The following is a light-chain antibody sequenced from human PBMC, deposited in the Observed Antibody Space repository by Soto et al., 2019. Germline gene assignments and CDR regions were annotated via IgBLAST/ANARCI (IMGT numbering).Light chain of an antibody. J-gene: IGKJ5*01. Sequence: EIVLTHSPATLSLSPCERATLSFRASQSVSSYLAWYQQKPGQAPRLLIYDASNRATGIPARFSGSGSGTDFTLTISSLEPEDFAVYYCQQRSNRPITFGQGTRLEIK. CDR1: QSVSSY. CDR2: DAS. V-gene: IGKV3-11*01. CDR3: QQRSNRPIT.